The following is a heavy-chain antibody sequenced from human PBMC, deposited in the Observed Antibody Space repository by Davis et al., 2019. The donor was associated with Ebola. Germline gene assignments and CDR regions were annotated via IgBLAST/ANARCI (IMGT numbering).Heavy chain of an antibody. J-gene: IGHJ4*02. V-gene: IGHV1-69*02. D-gene: IGHD3-22*01. CDR1: GGTFSSYT. Sequence: AASVKISCKASGGTFSSYTISWVRQAPGQGLEWMGRIIPILGIANYAQKFQGRVTITADKATSTAYMELSSLGSEDTAVYYCARRDSSGYYYWPFDYWGQGTLVTVSS. CDR3: ARRDSSGYYYWPFDY. CDR2: IIPILGIA.